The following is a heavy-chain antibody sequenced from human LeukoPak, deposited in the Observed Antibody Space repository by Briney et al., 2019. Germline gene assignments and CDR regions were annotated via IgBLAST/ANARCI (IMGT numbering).Heavy chain of an antibody. Sequence: GGSLRLSCAASGFTFSSYGMHWVRQAPGKGREWVAVIWYDGSNKYYADSVKGRFTISRDNSKNTLYLQMNSLRAEDTAVYYCARVVTFGGVIVPTTDASDIWGQGTMVTVSS. J-gene: IGHJ3*02. CDR3: ARVVTFGGVIVPTTDASDI. D-gene: IGHD3-16*02. V-gene: IGHV3-33*01. CDR2: IWYDGSNK. CDR1: GFTFSSYG.